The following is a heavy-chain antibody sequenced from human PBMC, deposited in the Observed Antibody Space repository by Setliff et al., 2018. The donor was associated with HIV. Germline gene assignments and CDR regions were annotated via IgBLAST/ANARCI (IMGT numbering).Heavy chain of an antibody. Sequence: SETLSLTCTVSGGSISSSSYYWGWIRQPPGKGLEWIGSIYYSGSTHYNPSLKSRVTIFVDTSKNQFSLKLSSVTAADTAVYYCASGRPTVNYYDSGRASAPLIWGQGTMVTVSS. D-gene: IGHD3-10*01. J-gene: IGHJ3*02. CDR3: ASGRPTVNYYDSGRASAPLI. CDR2: IYYSGST. V-gene: IGHV4-39*01. CDR1: GGSISSSSYY.